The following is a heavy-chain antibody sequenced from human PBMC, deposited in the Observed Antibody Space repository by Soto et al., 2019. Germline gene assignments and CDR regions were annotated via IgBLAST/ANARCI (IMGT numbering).Heavy chain of an antibody. Sequence: QVQLVESGGGVVQPGRSLRLSCAASGFTFSSYAMHWVRQAPGKGLEWVAIMSYDGNNQYYADSVKGRFTISRDNFKNTLHLKMNSLRAEDTAVYYCANALGELSPESFDYWGQGILVTVSS. CDR2: MSYDGNNQ. V-gene: IGHV3-30*18. CDR1: GFTFSSYA. J-gene: IGHJ4*02. D-gene: IGHD3-16*02. CDR3: ANALGELSPESFDY.